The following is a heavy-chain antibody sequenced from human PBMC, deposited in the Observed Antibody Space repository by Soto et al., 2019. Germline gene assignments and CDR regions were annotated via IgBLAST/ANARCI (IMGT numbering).Heavy chain of an antibody. Sequence: PSQTLSLTCAISGDSVSSNSAAWNWIRQSPSRDLEWLGRTYYRSKWYNDYAVSVKSRITINPDTSKNQFSLQLNSVTPEDTAVYYCARGQYSSSGYYYYGMDVWGQGTTVTVSS. CDR1: GDSVSSNSAA. D-gene: IGHD6-6*01. J-gene: IGHJ6*02. CDR3: ARGQYSSSGYYYYGMDV. V-gene: IGHV6-1*01. CDR2: TYYRSKWYN.